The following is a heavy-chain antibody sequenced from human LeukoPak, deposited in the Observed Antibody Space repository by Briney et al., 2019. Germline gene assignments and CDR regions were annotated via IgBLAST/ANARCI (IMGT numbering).Heavy chain of an antibody. D-gene: IGHD2-2*01. CDR3: ARGPAATLHFQH. CDR2: IYHSGST. J-gene: IGHJ1*01. CDR1: GGSITSGNYY. Sequence: SETLSLTCTVSGGSITSGNYYWSWIRQHPGKGLEWIGYIYHSGSTYYNPSLKSRVIMSVYTSRNQFSLRLSSVTAADTAMYYCARGPAATLHFQHWGQGTLVTVSS. V-gene: IGHV4-31*03.